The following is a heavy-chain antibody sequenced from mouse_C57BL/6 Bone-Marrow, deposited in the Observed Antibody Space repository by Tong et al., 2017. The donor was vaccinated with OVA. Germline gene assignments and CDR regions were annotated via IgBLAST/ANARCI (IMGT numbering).Heavy chain of an antibody. J-gene: IGHJ2*01. CDR2: INPGSGGT. CDR1: GYTFTSYW. CDR3: ARDYYGSSWGYYFDY. Sequence: VQLQESGTELVKPGASVKLSCKASGYTFTSYWMHWVKQRPGQGLEWIGVINPGSGGTNYNEKFKGKATLTADKSSSTAYMQLSSLTSEDSAVYDCARDYYGSSWGYYFDYWGQGTTLTVSS. V-gene: IGHV1-53*01. D-gene: IGHD1-1*01.